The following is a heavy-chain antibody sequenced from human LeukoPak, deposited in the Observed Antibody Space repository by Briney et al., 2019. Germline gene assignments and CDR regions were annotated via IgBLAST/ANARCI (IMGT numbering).Heavy chain of an antibody. D-gene: IGHD2-15*01. J-gene: IGHJ6*02. V-gene: IGHV7-4-1*02. CDR1: GYTFTGYY. CDR2: INTNSGNP. Sequence: ASVKVSCKASGYTFTGYYMHWVRQAPGQGLEWMGWINTNSGNPAYAQGFTGRFVFSLDTSVSTAYLQISSLKAEDTAVYYCAKDGGSGTYYYFYGMDVWGQGTTVTVSS. CDR3: AKDGGSGTYYYFYGMDV.